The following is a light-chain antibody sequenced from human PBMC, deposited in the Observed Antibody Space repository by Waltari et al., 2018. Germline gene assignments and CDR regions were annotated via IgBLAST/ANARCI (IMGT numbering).Light chain of an antibody. CDR3: YSTDSSGNHRGV. CDR2: EDS. CDR1: ALPKKY. V-gene: IGLV3-10*01. Sequence: SYELTQPPSVSVSPGQTARITCSGDALPKKYAYWYQQKSGQAPVLVIYEDSKRPSGIPDGFAGSSSGTMATLTISGAQVEDEADYYCYSTDSSGNHRGVFGTGTKVTVL. J-gene: IGLJ1*01.